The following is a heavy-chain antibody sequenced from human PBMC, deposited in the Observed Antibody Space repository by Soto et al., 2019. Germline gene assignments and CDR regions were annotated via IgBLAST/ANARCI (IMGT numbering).Heavy chain of an antibody. CDR1: GYIFTTFD. CDR2: MTPNSGNT. D-gene: IGHD2-2*02. J-gene: IGHJ6*02. CDR3: ARDHCTTTSCYTSIYYYGMDV. Sequence: QVQLVQSGAEVKKPGASVKVSCKASGYIFTTFDINWVRQATGQGLEWVGWMTPNSGNTGYAQKFQRRVTMTRNTSISTAYMELSSLRSEDTAVYYCARDHCTTTSCYTSIYYYGMDVWGQGTTVTVSS. V-gene: IGHV1-8*01.